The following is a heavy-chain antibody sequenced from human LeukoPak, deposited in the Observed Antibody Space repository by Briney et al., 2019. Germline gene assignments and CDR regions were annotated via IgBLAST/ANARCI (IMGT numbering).Heavy chain of an antibody. CDR2: ISSSSSYI. J-gene: IGHJ4*02. D-gene: IGHD3-3*01. CDR1: GFTFSSYS. Sequence: PGGSLRLSCAASGFTFSSYSMNWVRQAPGKGLEWVSSISSSSSYIYYADSVKGRFTISRDNAKNSLYLQMNSLRAEDTAVYYCASGITIFGVVDKYYFDYWGQGTLVTVSS. V-gene: IGHV3-21*01. CDR3: ASGITIFGVVDKYYFDY.